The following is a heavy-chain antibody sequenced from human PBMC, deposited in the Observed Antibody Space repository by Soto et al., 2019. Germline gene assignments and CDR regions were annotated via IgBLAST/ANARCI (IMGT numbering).Heavy chain of an antibody. D-gene: IGHD3-3*01. CDR2: IYPGDSDT. CDR1: GYSFTSYW. V-gene: IGHV5-51*01. J-gene: IGHJ4*02. Sequence: PGESLKISCKGSGYSFTSYWIGWVRQMPGKGLEWMGIIYPGDSDTRYSPSFQGQVTISADKSISTAYLQWSSLKASDTAMYYCARLTYYDFWSGYWSYFDYWGQGTLVTVSS. CDR3: ARLTYYDFWSGYWSYFDY.